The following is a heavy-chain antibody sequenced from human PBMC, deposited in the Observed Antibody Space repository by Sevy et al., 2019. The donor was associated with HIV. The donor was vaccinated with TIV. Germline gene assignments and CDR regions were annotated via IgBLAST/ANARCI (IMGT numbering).Heavy chain of an antibody. CDR1: GFTFPIYS. J-gene: IGHJ4*02. D-gene: IGHD2-8*01. CDR3: ARVAVEYCTNDCYHRFDH. Sequence: GGSLRLSCVASGFTFPIYSVLWVRQAPGKGLEWLTLISYDGNYKYYDDSVKGRLTISRDNSNNILYLQMSSLRVEDTALYFCARVAVEYCTNDCYHRFDHWGLGTLVTVSS. V-gene: IGHV3-30*04. CDR2: ISYDGNYK.